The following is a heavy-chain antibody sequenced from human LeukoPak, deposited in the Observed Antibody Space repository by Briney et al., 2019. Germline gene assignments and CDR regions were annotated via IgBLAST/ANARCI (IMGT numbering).Heavy chain of an antibody. D-gene: IGHD1-1*01. Sequence: GASVKVSCKASGYTFTGYYMHWVRQAPGQGLEWMGWINPNGGGTNYAQKFQGRVTMTRDTSISTAYMELSRLRSDDTAVYYCARGRQRVNRYNWNDGGYYFDYWGQGTLVTVSS. CDR2: INPNGGGT. J-gene: IGHJ4*02. CDR1: GYTFTGYY. CDR3: ARGRQRVNRYNWNDGGYYFDY. V-gene: IGHV1-2*02.